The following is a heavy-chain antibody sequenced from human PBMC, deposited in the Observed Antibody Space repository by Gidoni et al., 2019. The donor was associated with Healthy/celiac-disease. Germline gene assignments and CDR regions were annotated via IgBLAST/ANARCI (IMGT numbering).Heavy chain of an antibody. V-gene: IGHV1-18*04. D-gene: IGHD2-2*02. CDR2: ISAYNGNT. J-gene: IGHJ6*02. Sequence: QAQLVQSGAEVQKPGAAVNVACTASGYTFTSSGSGWVCQAPGQGLEWMGWISAYNGNTTDAQKLQGRVTMTTDTSTSTAYMELRSLRSDDTAVYYCARDCSSTSCYTDYYYYGMDVWGQGTTVTVSS. CDR3: ARDCSSTSCYTDYYYYGMDV. CDR1: GYTFTSSG.